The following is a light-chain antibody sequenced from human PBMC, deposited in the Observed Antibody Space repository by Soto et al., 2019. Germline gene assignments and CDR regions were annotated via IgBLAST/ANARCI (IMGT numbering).Light chain of an antibody. Sequence: EIVMTQSPATLSVSPGERATLSCRASQSVNSNLAWYQQKPGQAPRLLIYDASTRATGIPARFSGSGSGTEFTLTISSLQSGDFAGYYWRQYNNWPRMAFGQGTKVEIK. J-gene: IGKJ1*01. CDR3: RQYNNWPRMA. CDR2: DAS. V-gene: IGKV3-15*01. CDR1: QSVNSN.